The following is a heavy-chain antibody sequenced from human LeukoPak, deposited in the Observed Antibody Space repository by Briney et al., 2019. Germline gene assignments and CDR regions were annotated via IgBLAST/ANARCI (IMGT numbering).Heavy chain of an antibody. V-gene: IGHV3-30*04. CDR3: AREVRHYYDSSGYLDY. J-gene: IGHJ4*02. CDR1: GFTFSSYA. D-gene: IGHD3-22*01. CDR2: ISYDGSNK. Sequence: PGRSLRLSCAASGFTFSSYAMHWVRQAPRKGLEWVAVISYDGSNKYYADSVKGRFTISRDNSKNTLYLQMNSLRAEDTAVYYCAREVRHYYDSSGYLDYGGQGTLVTVSS.